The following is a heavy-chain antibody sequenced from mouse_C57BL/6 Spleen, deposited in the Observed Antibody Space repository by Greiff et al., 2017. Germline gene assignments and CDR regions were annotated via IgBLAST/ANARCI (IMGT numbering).Heavy chain of an antibody. D-gene: IGHD1-1*01. J-gene: IGHJ2*01. Sequence: VQLQQPGAELVKPGASVKLSCKASGYTFTSYWMQWVKQRPGQGLEWIGEIDPSDSYTNYNQKFKGKATLTVDTSSSTAYMLLSSLTSEDSAVYYCGGTGYYGSGDYFDYWGQGTTLTVSS. CDR2: IDPSDSYT. CDR1: GYTFTSYW. V-gene: IGHV1-50*01. CDR3: GGTGYYGSGDYFDY.